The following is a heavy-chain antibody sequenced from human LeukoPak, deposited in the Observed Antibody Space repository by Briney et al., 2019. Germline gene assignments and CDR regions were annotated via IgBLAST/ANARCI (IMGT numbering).Heavy chain of an antibody. V-gene: IGHV4-4*07. CDR1: GGSISNYW. Sequence: SETLSLTCTVSGGSISNYWWSWIRQAAGKGLEWIGRIYPSGTTYYNPSLRSRVTLSVDTSKNQFSLKLSSLTPADTPVYYCAREAGGYEDYWGQGTLVTVSS. CDR2: IYPSGTT. J-gene: IGHJ4*02. D-gene: IGHD5-12*01. CDR3: AREAGGYEDY.